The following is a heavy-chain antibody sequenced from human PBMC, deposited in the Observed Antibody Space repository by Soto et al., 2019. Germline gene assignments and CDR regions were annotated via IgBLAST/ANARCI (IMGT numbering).Heavy chain of an antibody. D-gene: IGHD6-6*01. CDR3: ARTGDSGPFLRYWYDP. CDR2: IYYSGST. Sequence: SETLSLTCTVSGGSISSYYWSWIRQPPGKGLEWIGYIYYSGSTNYNPSLKSRVTISVDTSKNQFSLKLSSVTAADTAVYYCARTGDSGPFLRYWYDPWGQGTLVTVSS. CDR1: GGSISSYY. J-gene: IGHJ5*02. V-gene: IGHV4-59*08.